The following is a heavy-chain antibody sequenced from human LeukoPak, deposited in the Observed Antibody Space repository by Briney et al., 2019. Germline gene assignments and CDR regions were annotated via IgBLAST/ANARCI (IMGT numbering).Heavy chain of an antibody. V-gene: IGHV3-30*04. CDR3: ARQSLAASGLDS. J-gene: IGHJ4*02. CDR1: GFTFSAHD. D-gene: IGHD6-13*01. Sequence: GGSLRLSCAVSGFTFSAHDMHWVRQPPGKGLDWVAVVNTDGSYTSYAASVKGRFTISRDNSENTVVLQMNSLSVDDTAVYYCARQSLAASGLDSWGQGMLVTVSS. CDR2: VNTDGSYT.